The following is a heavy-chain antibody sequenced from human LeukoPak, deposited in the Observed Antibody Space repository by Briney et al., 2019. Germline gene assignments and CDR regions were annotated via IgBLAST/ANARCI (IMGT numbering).Heavy chain of an antibody. CDR1: GYSISSGYY. J-gene: IGHJ4*02. V-gene: IGHV4-38-2*01. CDR2: IFQSVST. CDR3: ARNNSNGFDF. Sequence: SETLSLTCGVSGYSISSGYYWGWIRQPPGKGLEWIGTIFQSVSTYYNPSLKSRVTTSVDTSKNQFSLKLSSVTAADTAVYYCARNNSNGFDFWSQGTLVTVSS. D-gene: IGHD6-19*01.